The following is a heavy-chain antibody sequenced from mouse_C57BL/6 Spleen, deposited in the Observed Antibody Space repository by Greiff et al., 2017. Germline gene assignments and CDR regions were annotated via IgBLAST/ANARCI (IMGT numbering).Heavy chain of an antibody. CDR3: ARSGDYDDYAMDY. CDR2: INPSTGGT. J-gene: IGHJ4*01. CDR1: GYSFTGYY. D-gene: IGHD2-4*01. V-gene: IGHV1-42*01. Sequence: VQLKESGPELVKPGASVKISCKASGYSFTGYYMNWVKQSPEKSLEWIGEINPSTGGTTYNQKLKAKATLTVDKSSSTAYMQLKSLTSEDSAVYYCARSGDYDDYAMDYWGQGTSVTVSS.